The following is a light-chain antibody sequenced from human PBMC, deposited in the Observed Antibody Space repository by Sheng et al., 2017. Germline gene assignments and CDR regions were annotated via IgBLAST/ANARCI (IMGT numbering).Light chain of an antibody. CDR3: QQYGTSIGFT. J-gene: IGKJ3*01. V-gene: IGKV3-20*01. CDR2: GAT. CDR1: QSVSSY. Sequence: EIVLTQSPATLSLSPGERATLSCRASQSVSSYLAWYQQKPGQAPRLLIYGATSRATGIPDRFSGSGSGTDFNLTISRLEPADFAVYYCQQYGTSIGFTFGPGTKVDLK.